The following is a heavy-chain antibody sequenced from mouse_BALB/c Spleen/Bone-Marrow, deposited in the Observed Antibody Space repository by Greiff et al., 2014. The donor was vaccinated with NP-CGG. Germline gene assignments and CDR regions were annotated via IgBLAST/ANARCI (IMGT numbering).Heavy chain of an antibody. CDR1: GYTFTSYW. Sequence: QVQLKQSGAELVRPGASVKLSCKASGYTFTSYWINWVKQRPGQGLEWIGNIYPSDSYTNYNQKFKDKATLTVDKSSSTAYMQLSSPTSEDSAVYYCTRYYGSSHWYFGVWGAGTTVTVSS. CDR3: TRYYGSSHWYFGV. D-gene: IGHD1-1*01. CDR2: IYPSDSYT. J-gene: IGHJ1*01. V-gene: IGHV1-69*02.